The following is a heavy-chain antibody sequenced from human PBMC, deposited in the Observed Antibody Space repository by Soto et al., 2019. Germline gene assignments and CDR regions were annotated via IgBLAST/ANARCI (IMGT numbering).Heavy chain of an antibody. D-gene: IGHD6-13*01. Sequence: PSETLSLTCAVYGGSFSGYYWSWIRQPPGKGLEWIGEINHSGSTNYNPSLKSRVTISVDTSKNQFSLKLSSVTAADTAVYYCARIADAGLAAEYFQHWGQGTLVTVSS. J-gene: IGHJ1*01. V-gene: IGHV4-34*01. CDR3: ARIADAGLAAEYFQH. CDR2: INHSGST. CDR1: GGSFSGYY.